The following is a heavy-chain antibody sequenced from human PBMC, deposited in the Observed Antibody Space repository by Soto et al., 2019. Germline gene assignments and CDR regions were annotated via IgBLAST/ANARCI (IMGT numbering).Heavy chain of an antibody. CDR2: MNPNSGNT. CDR1: GYTFTSYD. CDR3: ARGSPTEYYYDSSGYFFRAAPQPQPPNYYYGMDV. J-gene: IGHJ6*02. V-gene: IGHV1-8*01. D-gene: IGHD3-22*01. Sequence: GASVKVSCKASGYTFTSYDINWVRQATGQGLERMGWMNPNSGNTGYAQKFQGRVTMTRNTSISTAYMELSSLRSEDTAVYYCARGSPTEYYYDSSGYFFRAAPQPQPPNYYYGMDVWGQGTTVTVSS.